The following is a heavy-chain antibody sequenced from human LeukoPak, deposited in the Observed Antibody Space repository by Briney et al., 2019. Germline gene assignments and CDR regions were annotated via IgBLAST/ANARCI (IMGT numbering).Heavy chain of an antibody. CDR2: ISSDGSST. CDR1: GFTFSSYW. CDR3: ARVVYCTRTSCPLDS. J-gene: IGHJ4*02. D-gene: IGHD2-2*01. Sequence: PGGSLRLSCAASGFTFSSYWMNWVRQAPGKGLVWVSRISSDGSSTSYADSVKGRFTISRDNAKDTLYLQMNSLRAEDTAVYYCARVVYCTRTSCPLDSWGQGTLVTVSP. V-gene: IGHV3-74*01.